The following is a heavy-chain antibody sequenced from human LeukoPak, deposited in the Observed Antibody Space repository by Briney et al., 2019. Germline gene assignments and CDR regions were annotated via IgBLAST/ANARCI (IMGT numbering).Heavy chain of an antibody. CDR1: GFTFSSYS. Sequence: GGSLRLSCAASGFTFSSYSMNWVRQAPGKGLEWVSCISSSSTTMYYADSVKGRFTISRDNAKNSLYLQMNSLRDEDTAVYYCARDQGSYYGSGSNYWGQGTLVTVSS. V-gene: IGHV3-48*02. D-gene: IGHD3-10*01. CDR2: ISSSSTTM. J-gene: IGHJ4*02. CDR3: ARDQGSYYGSGSNY.